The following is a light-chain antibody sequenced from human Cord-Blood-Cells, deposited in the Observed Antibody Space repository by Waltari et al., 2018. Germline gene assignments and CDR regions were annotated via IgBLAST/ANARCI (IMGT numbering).Light chain of an antibody. CDR3: QQRSNWPRT. V-gene: IGKV3-11*01. CDR2: DAS. J-gene: IGKJ1*01. Sequence: DIVLTQSPATLPLSPGERATLSCRASKSVSSYLAWYQQKPGQAPRLLIYDASNRATGIPARFSGSGSGTDFTLTISSLEPEDFAVYYCQQRSNWPRTFGQGTKVEIK. CDR1: KSVSSY.